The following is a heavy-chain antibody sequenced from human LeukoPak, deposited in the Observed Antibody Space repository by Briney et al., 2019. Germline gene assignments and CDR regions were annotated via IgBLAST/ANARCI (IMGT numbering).Heavy chain of an antibody. CDR1: GFTFSDYY. D-gene: IGHD1-1*01. V-gene: IGHV3-11*01. CDR3: ARVAAPKTTTIMHPREYYYMDV. CDR2: ISSSANTI. Sequence: PGGSLRPSCAASGFTFSDYYMSWIRQAPGKGLEWFSYISSSANTIYYADSVKGRVTISRDNAKNSLYLQMNNLRAEDTAVFYCARVAAPKTTTIMHPREYYYMDVWSKGTTVTVSS. J-gene: IGHJ6*03.